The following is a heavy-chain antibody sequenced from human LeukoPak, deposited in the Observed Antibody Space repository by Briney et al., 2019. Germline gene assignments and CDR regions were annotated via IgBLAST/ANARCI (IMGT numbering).Heavy chain of an antibody. Sequence: GGSLRLSCAGSGFTFSNYAMIWVRQAPGKGLEWVSAITGSGGNRFYAGSVKGRFTISRDNSKNTLYLQMNSLRGDDTAVYCCAKDPNGDYIGAFDFQRWGQGTQVTVSS. CDR1: GFTFSNYA. J-gene: IGHJ1*01. V-gene: IGHV3-23*01. D-gene: IGHD4-17*01. CDR2: ITGSGGNR. CDR3: AKDPNGDYIGAFDFQR.